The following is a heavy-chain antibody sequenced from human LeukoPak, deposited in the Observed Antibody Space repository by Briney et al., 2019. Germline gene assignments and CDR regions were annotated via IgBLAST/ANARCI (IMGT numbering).Heavy chain of an antibody. Sequence: GGSLRLSCEASGFTFSSYWMSWVRQAPWKGLEFVSSISSSSSFIYYADSVKGRFTISRDNAKKSLSLQMNSLRADDTAVYYCARGYSSSWYLDWGQGTLVTVSS. J-gene: IGHJ4*02. CDR2: ISSSSSFI. V-gene: IGHV3-21*01. D-gene: IGHD6-13*01. CDR1: GFTFSSYW. CDR3: ARGYSSSWYLD.